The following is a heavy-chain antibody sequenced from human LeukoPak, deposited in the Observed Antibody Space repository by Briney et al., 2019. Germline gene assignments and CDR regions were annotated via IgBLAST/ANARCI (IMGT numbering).Heavy chain of an antibody. D-gene: IGHD3-3*01. CDR2: INHSGST. V-gene: IGHV4-34*01. CDR3: ARGYYDFWSGYYFDY. J-gene: IGHJ4*02. CDR1: GGSFSGYY. Sequence: KPSETLSLTCAVSGGSFSGYYWTWIRQPPGKGLEWIGEINHSGSTNYNPSLKSRVTISVDTSKNQFSLKLSSVTAADTAVYYCARGYYDFWSGYYFDYWGQGTLVTVSS.